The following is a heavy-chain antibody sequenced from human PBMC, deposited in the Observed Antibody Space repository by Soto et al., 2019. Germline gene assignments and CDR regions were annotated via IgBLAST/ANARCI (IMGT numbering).Heavy chain of an antibody. CDR3: ARDKGELELLDH. J-gene: IGHJ4*02. CDR2: ISGYNGNT. CDR1: GYTFTSLD. Sequence: ASVKVSCKASGYTFTSLDINWMRQAPGQGLEWMGWISGYNGNTKYAQKLQGRVTMTTDTSTSTAYMEMRSLRSDDTAVYYCARDKGELELLDHWGRGTLVTVSS. V-gene: IGHV1-18*01. D-gene: IGHD1-7*01.